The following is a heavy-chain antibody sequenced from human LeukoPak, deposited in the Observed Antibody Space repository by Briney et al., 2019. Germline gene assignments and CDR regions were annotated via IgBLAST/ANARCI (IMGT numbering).Heavy chain of an antibody. CDR3: ARDKSYSSGWYPDAFDI. Sequence: GGSLRLSCAASGFRFSSYSMNWVRQAPGRGLEWVSYISSSSTIYYADSVKGRFTISRDNAKNSLYLQMNSLRAEDTAVYYCARDKSYSSGWYPDAFDIWGQGTMVTVSS. V-gene: IGHV3-48*01. CDR2: ISSSSTI. D-gene: IGHD6-19*01. J-gene: IGHJ3*02. CDR1: GFRFSSYS.